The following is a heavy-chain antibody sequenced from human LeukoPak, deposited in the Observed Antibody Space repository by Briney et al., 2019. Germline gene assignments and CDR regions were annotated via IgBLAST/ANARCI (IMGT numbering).Heavy chain of an antibody. CDR3: ARGGIVVVPAAIPDYYYYMDV. CDR1: GGTFTSYA. D-gene: IGHD2-2*02. Sequence: ASVKVSCKASGGTFTSYAISWVRQAPGQGLEWMGGIIPIFGTANYAQKFQGRVTITADESTSTAYMELSSLRSEDTAVYYCARGGIVVVPAAIPDYYYYMDVWGKGTTVTVSS. J-gene: IGHJ6*03. CDR2: IIPIFGTA. V-gene: IGHV1-69*13.